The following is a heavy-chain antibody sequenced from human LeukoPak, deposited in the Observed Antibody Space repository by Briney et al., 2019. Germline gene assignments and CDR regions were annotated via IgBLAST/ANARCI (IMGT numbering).Heavy chain of an antibody. CDR2: IIPILGIA. CDR1: GGTFSGYA. J-gene: IGHJ6*02. CDR3: ARGPLVVPADPYYYGMDV. V-gene: IGHV1-69*04. Sequence: SVKVSCKASGGTFSGYAISWVRQAPGQGLEWMGRIIPILGIANYAQKFQGRVTITADKSTSTAYMELSSLRSEDTAVYYCARGPLVVPADPYYYGMDVWGQGTTVTVSS. D-gene: IGHD2-2*01.